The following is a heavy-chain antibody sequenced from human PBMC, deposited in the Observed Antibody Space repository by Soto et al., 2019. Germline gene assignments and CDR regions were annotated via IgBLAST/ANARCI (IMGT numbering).Heavy chain of an antibody. V-gene: IGHV3-43*01. Sequence: GGSLRLSCAASGFTFDDYTMHWVRQAPGKGLEWVSLISWDGGSTYYADSVKGRFTISRDNSKNSLYLQMNSLRTEDTALYYCAKDRFGYYYDSSGYSPLDYWGQGTLVTVSS. CDR1: GFTFDDYT. D-gene: IGHD3-22*01. J-gene: IGHJ4*02. CDR2: ISWDGGST. CDR3: AKDRFGYYYDSSGYSPLDY.